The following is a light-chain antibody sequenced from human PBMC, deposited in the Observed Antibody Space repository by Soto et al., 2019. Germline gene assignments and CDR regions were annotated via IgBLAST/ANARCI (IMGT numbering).Light chain of an antibody. CDR2: KAS. CDR1: QSVSSW. J-gene: IGKJ2*01. Sequence: DIQMTQSPSTLSESVGDSVTITCRASQSVSSWLAWYQHKPGKVPKLLIFKASNLEIGVPSRFSGSGSGTEFTLTISSLQPDDFAIYSCQKYSAAFPGGSFGQGTRLEIK. CDR3: QKYSAAFPGGS. V-gene: IGKV1-5*03.